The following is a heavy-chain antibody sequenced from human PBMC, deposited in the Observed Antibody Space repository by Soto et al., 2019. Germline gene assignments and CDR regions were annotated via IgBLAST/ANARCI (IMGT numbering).Heavy chain of an antibody. CDR1: GYSFTSYW. V-gene: IGHV5-51*01. Sequence: GESLKISCNGSGYSFTSYWICWVRQMPWKGLEWMGIIYPGDSDTRYSPSFQGQVTISADKSISTAYLQWSSLKASDTAMYYCARHEVVVPAAIMGSGGWFDPWGQGTLVTVSS. CDR2: IYPGDSDT. J-gene: IGHJ5*02. CDR3: ARHEVVVPAAIMGSGGWFDP. D-gene: IGHD2-2*01.